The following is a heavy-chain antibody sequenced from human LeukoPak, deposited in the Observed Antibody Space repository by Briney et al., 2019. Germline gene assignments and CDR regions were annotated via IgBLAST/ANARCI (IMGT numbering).Heavy chain of an antibody. Sequence: HPGGSLRLSCAASGFTFSSYGMHWVRQAPGKGLEWVAVISYDGSNKYYADSVKGRFTISRDNSKNTLYLQMNSLRAEDTAVYYCAKDEDTAMVYWGQGTLVTASS. V-gene: IGHV3-30*18. J-gene: IGHJ4*02. CDR1: GFTFSSYG. CDR2: ISYDGSNK. CDR3: AKDEDTAMVY. D-gene: IGHD5-18*01.